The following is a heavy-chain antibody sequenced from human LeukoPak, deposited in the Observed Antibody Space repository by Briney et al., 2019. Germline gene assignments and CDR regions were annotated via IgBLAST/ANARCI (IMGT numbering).Heavy chain of an antibody. CDR3: ANGAFDI. J-gene: IGHJ3*02. Sequence: PGGSLRLSCAASGFTFSRNSMNWVRQAPGKGLEWVSYISTSSISIDYAGSVKGRFTISRDNAKNSLYLQMNSLRAEDTAVYYCANGAFDIWGQGTMVTVSS. CDR2: ISTSSISI. V-gene: IGHV3-48*01. CDR1: GFTFSRNS.